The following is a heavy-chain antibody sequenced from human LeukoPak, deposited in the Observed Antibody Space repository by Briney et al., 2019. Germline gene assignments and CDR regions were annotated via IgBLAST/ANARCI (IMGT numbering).Heavy chain of an antibody. CDR1: GGTFSSYA. J-gene: IGHJ4*02. Sequence: SVKVSCKASGGTFSSYAISWVRQAPGQGLEWMGGIIPIFGIANYAQEFQGRVTITADESTSTAYMELSSLRSEDTAVYYCARLFTMVRGVIPYYIDYWGQGTLVTVSS. V-gene: IGHV1-69*13. D-gene: IGHD3-10*01. CDR3: ARLFTMVRGVIPYYIDY. CDR2: IIPIFGIA.